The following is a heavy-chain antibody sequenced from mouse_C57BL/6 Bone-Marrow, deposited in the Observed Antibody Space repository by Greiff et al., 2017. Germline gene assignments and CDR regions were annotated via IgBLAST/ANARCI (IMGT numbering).Heavy chain of an antibody. CDR1: GYTFTEYT. CDR2: FYPGSGSI. J-gene: IGHJ1*03. D-gene: IGHD2-5*01. V-gene: IGHV1-62-2*01. Sequence: QVQLQQSGAELVKPGASVKLSCKASGYTFTEYTIHWVKQRSGQGLEWIGWFYPGSGSIKYNEKFKDKATLTADQSSSTVYMEHSRLTSEDSAVYFCARHGGYSNYGEYWYVDVWGTGTTVTVSS. CDR3: ARHGGYSNYGEYWYVDV.